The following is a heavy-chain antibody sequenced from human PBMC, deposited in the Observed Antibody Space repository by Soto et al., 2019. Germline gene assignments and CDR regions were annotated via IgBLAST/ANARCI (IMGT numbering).Heavy chain of an antibody. CDR3: ARDSYSSGWYGIIDY. Sequence: GGSLRLSCAASGFTFSSYAMHWVRQAPGKGLEWVAVISYDGSNKYYADSVKGRFTISRDNSKNTLYLQMNSLRAEDTAVYYCARDSYSSGWYGIIDYWGQGTLVTVSS. CDR1: GFTFSSYA. V-gene: IGHV3-30-3*01. CDR2: ISYDGSNK. D-gene: IGHD6-19*01. J-gene: IGHJ4*02.